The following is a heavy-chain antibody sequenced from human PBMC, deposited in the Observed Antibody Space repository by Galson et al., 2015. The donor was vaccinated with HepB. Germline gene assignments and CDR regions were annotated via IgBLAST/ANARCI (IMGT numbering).Heavy chain of an antibody. D-gene: IGHD6-19*01. V-gene: IGHV1-24*01. CDR3: ATSIAVAGEYTFDY. Sequence: SVKVSCKVSGYTLTELSMHWVRQAPGKGLEWMGGFDPEDGETIYAQKFQGRVTMTEDTSTDTAYMELSSLRSEDTAVYYCATSIAVAGEYTFDYWGQGTLVTVSS. CDR1: GYTLTELS. CDR2: FDPEDGET. J-gene: IGHJ4*02.